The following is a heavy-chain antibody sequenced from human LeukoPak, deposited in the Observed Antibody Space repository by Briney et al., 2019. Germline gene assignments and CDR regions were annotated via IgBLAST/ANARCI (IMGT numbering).Heavy chain of an antibody. CDR2: INRSGST. V-gene: IGHV4-34*01. J-gene: IGHJ4*02. D-gene: IGHD3-22*01. CDR1: GGSFSGYY. Sequence: SETLSLTCAVYGGSFSGYYWSWIRQPPGKGLEWIGEINRSGSTNYNPSLKSRVTISVDTSKNQFSLKLSSVTAADTAVYYCARGRFGSSGYYYVRFDYWGQGTLVTVSS. CDR3: ARGRFGSSGYYYVRFDY.